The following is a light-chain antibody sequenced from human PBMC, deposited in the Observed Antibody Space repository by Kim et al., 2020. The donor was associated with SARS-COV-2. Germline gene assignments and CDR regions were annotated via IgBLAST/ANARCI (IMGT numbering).Light chain of an antibody. CDR2: DAS. CDR3: LQYDTFPLT. CDR1: QDIVKY. J-gene: IGKJ4*01. V-gene: IGKV1-33*01. Sequence: DIQMTQSPSSQSASVGDRITITCQASQDIVKYVNWYQQKPGKAPNLLIYDASNLETGVPSRFSGSGSGTDFTFTISSLQPEDIATYYCLQYDTFPLTFGGGTKVDIK.